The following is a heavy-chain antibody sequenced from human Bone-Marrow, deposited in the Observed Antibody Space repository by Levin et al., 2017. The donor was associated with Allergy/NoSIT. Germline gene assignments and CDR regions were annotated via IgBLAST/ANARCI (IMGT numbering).Heavy chain of an antibody. CDR3: ARNWGWGFDY. D-gene: IGHD7-27*01. J-gene: IGHJ4*02. V-gene: IGHV4-4*02. Sequence: PSETLSLTCAVSGFSISNNYWWSWVRQPPGKGLEWIGEIFHSGGTNYNPSLRSRVAISVDTPSNQLSLTLTSVTAADTAVYYCARNWGWGFDYWGQGTLVTVSS. CDR1: GFSISNNYW. CDR2: IFHSGGT.